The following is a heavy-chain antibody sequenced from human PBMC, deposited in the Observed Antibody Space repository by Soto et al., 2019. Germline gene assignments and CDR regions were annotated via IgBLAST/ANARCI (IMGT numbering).Heavy chain of an antibody. Sequence: QVQLVQSGAEVKKPGSSVKVSCKASGGTFSSYAISWVRQAPGQGLEWMGGIIPIFGTANYAQKFQGRVTITANKSTSTAYMERSSLRSEDTAVYYCARDGSLSVGARGLRYNAFDIWGQGTMVTVSS. CDR2: IIPIFGTA. CDR1: GGTFSSYA. D-gene: IGHD6-6*01. CDR3: ARDGSLSVGARGLRYNAFDI. J-gene: IGHJ3*02. V-gene: IGHV1-69*06.